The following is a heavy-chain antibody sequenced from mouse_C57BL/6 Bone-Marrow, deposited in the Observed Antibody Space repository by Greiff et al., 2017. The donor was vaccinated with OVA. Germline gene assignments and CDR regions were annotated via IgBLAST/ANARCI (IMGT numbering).Heavy chain of an antibody. CDR2: ISNGGGST. D-gene: IGHD1-1*01. CDR1: GFTFSDYY. V-gene: IGHV5-12*01. CDR3: ARRGYYGSSHVTFAY. J-gene: IGHJ3*01. Sequence: EVMLVESGGGLVQPGGSLKLSCAASGFTFSDYYMYWVRQTPEKRLEWVAYISNGGGSTYYPDTVKGRFTISRDNAKNTLYLQMSRLTSEDTAMYYCARRGYYGSSHVTFAYWGQGTLVTVSA.